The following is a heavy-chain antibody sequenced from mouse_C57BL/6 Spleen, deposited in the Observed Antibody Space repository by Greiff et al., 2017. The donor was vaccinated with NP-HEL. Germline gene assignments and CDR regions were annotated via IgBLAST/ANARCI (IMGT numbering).Heavy chain of an antibody. D-gene: IGHD1-1*01. J-gene: IGHJ2*01. CDR3: AREGDYYGRGNY. CDR2: IYPGDGDT. CDR1: GYAFSSYW. Sequence: QVQLQQSGAELVKPGASVKISCKASGYAFSSYWMNWVKQRPGKGLEWIGQIYPGDGDTNYNGKFKGKATLTADKSSSTAYMQLSSLTSEDSAVYFCAREGDYYGRGNYWGQGTTLTVSS. V-gene: IGHV1-80*01.